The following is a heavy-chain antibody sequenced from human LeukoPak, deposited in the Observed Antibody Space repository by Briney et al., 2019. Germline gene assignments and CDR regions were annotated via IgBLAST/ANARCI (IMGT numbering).Heavy chain of an antibody. CDR2: ISSSSNYI. V-gene: IGHV3-21*06. CDR1: GFTFRKNR. J-gene: IGHJ6*02. D-gene: IGHD2-15*01. CDR3: ARDPVVVVLAATPGSSSYYYYKGLDV. Sequence: GGSLRLSCAASGFTFRKNRMHWVRQTPGKGLEWVASISSSSNYIFYGDSVRGRFTISRDNANNSLSLHMNSLSAEDTGVYFCARDPVVVVLAATPGSSSYYYYKGLDVWGQGTTVTVSS.